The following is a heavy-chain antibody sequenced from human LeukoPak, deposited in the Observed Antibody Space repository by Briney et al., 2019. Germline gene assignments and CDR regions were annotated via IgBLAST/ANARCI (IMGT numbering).Heavy chain of an antibody. J-gene: IGHJ4*02. D-gene: IGHD2-21*01. CDR1: GGSISSYY. CDR2: IYHSGST. Sequence: SETLSLTCTVSGGSISSYYWSWIRQPPGKGREWIGYIYHSGSTNCNPSLKSRVTISADTSKNQFSLNLSSVTAADTAVYYSARHVGEAFADYWGQGTLVTVSS. CDR3: ARHVGEAFADY. V-gene: IGHV4-59*08.